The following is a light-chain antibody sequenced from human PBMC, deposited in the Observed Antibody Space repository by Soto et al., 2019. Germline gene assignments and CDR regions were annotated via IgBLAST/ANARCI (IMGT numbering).Light chain of an antibody. J-gene: IGKJ1*01. CDR3: QQYNTYSPWA. CDR1: QSIGNR. Sequence: MAQSRSALSSTVGDRVTFTYRASQSIGNRLAWYQQKPGKAPKFLIYDASSLQSGVPLRFSGSGSGTEFTLTISSLQPDDFATYYCQQYNTYSPWAFGQGTKV. V-gene: IGKV1-5*01. CDR2: DAS.